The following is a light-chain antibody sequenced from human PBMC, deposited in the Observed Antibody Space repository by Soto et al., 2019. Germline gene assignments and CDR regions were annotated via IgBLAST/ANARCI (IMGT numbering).Light chain of an antibody. CDR2: TAS. V-gene: IGKV1-39*01. J-gene: IGKJ1*01. Sequence: DIQMTQSPFSLSASVGDRVTITCRASQSINSYLNWYQQKPGKAPKLLISTASSLQSGVPSRFSGSRSGTEFTLTISSLQYEDSATYYCQQSFDTPRTFGQGTKVEIK. CDR3: QQSFDTPRT. CDR1: QSINSY.